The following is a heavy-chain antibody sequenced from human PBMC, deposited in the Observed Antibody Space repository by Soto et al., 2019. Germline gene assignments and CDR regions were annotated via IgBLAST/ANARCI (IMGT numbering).Heavy chain of an antibody. J-gene: IGHJ5*02. CDR3: VRIAGARVNWFDP. CDR1: GGSVSSGSYY. V-gene: IGHV4-61*01. CDR2: IYYSGST. D-gene: IGHD1-26*01. Sequence: PSETLSLTCTVSGGSVSSGSYYWSWIRQPPGKGLEWIGYIYYSGSTNYNPSLKSRVTISVDTSKNQFSLKLSSVTAADTAVYYWVRIAGARVNWFDPWGQVTLVTVSA.